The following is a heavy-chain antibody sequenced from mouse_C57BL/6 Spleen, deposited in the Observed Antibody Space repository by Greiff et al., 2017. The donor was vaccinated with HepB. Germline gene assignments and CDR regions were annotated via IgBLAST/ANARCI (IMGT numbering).Heavy chain of an antibody. CDR1: GYTFTDYE. V-gene: IGHV1-15*01. J-gene: IGHJ4*01. CDR2: IDPETGGT. CDR3: TRLGYGSSLYAMDY. Sequence: VQLQQSGAELVRPGASVTLSCKASGYTFTDYEMHWVKQTPVHGLEWIGAIDPETGGTAYNQKFKGKAILTADKSSSTAYMELRSLTSEDSAVYYCTRLGYGSSLYAMDYWGQGTSVTVSS. D-gene: IGHD1-1*01.